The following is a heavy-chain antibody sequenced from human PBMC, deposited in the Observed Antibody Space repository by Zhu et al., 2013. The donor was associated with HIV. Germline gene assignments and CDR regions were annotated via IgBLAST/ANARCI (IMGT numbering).Heavy chain of an antibody. J-gene: IGHJ6*03. D-gene: IGHD1-1*01. CDR2: INPATGAT. V-gene: IGHV1-2*02. CDR3: ARVVVRNDERAYYYMDF. CDR1: GYTFNAYY. Sequence: QVQLVQSGPELKKPGASVKVSCKASGYTFNAYYIHWVRQAPGLGLEWMGWINPATGATNFAQNFQGRVTMDRDTSFTTAFMELTRLTPDDTATYYCARVVVRNDERAYYYMDFWGKGTTVTVSS.